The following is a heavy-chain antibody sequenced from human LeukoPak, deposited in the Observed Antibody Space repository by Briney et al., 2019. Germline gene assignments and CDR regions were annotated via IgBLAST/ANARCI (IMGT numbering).Heavy chain of an antibody. Sequence: SETLSLTCTVSGGSISSSSYYWGWIRQPPGTGLEWIGSIYYTGSTYYNSSLKSRVTISVDTSKNQFSLKLSSVTAADTAVYYCVRDFYGVGDYWGQGTLVTVSS. J-gene: IGHJ4*02. CDR2: IYYTGST. CDR3: VRDFYGVGDY. D-gene: IGHD2/OR15-2a*01. V-gene: IGHV4-39*07. CDR1: GGSISSSSYY.